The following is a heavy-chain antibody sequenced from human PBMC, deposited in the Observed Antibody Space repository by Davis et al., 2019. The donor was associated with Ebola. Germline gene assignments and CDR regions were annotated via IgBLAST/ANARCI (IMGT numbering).Heavy chain of an antibody. Sequence: GESLKISCAASGFTFSAYYMSWIRQAPGKGLEWVSYISSSGSTIYYADSVKGRFTISRDNAKNSLYLQMNSLRAEDTAVYYCARDGDELELDLGYWGQGTLVTVSS. J-gene: IGHJ4*02. CDR1: GFTFSAYY. V-gene: IGHV3-11*04. CDR3: ARDGDELELDLGY. CDR2: ISSSGSTI. D-gene: IGHD1-7*01.